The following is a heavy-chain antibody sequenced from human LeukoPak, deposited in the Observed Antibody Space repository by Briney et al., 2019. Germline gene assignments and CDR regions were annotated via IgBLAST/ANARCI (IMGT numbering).Heavy chain of an antibody. J-gene: IGHJ6*02. CDR3: ARDRGGVTTSSYGMDV. CDR1: GGSISRGDYY. V-gene: IGHV4-30-4*01. Sequence: SETLSLTCTVSGGSISRGDYYWSWIRQPPGKGLEWIGYIYHRGSTSYNPSLKSRVAMSVDTSKNQFSLKLNSVTAADTAVYYCARDRGGVTTSSYGMDVWGQGTTVTVSS. CDR2: IYHRGST. D-gene: IGHD4-17*01.